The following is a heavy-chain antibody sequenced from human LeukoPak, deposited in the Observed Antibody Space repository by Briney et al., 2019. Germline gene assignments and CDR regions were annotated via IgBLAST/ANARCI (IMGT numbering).Heavy chain of an antibody. CDR1: GGSISGLY. J-gene: IGHJ4*02. Sequence: PSETLSLTCSVSGGSISGLYWSRIRQPAGKGLEWIGRIYNSDNTNYNPSLKSRVTMSIVTSKNQISLELSSVTAADTAVHYCARGPYGSGSYGVDNWGQGILVTVSS. V-gene: IGHV4-4*07. CDR3: ARGPYGSGSYGVDN. CDR2: IYNSDNT. D-gene: IGHD3-10*01.